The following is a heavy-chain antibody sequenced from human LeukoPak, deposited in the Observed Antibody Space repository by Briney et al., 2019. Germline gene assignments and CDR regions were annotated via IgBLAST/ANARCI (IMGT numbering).Heavy chain of an antibody. V-gene: IGHV1-2*02. CDR3: ARAAEGAIVIGYYYMDV. CDR1: GYTFTGYY. D-gene: IGHD3-16*02. CDR2: INPNSGGT. J-gene: IGHJ6*03. Sequence: ASVKVSCKASGYTFTGYYMHWVRQAPGQGLEWMGWINPNSGGTNYAQKFQGRVTMTRDTSISTAYMELSRLRSDDTAVYYCARAAEGAIVIGYYYMDVWGKGTTVTVSS.